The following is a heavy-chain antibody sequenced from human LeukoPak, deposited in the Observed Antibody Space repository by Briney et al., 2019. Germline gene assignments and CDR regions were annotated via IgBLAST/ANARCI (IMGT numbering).Heavy chain of an antibody. CDR3: ARDAAYYDFWSGYLHYGMDV. J-gene: IGHJ6*02. CDR2: ISAYNGNT. CDR1: GYTFTSYG. V-gene: IGHV1-18*01. Sequence: ASVKVSCKASGYTFTSYGISWVRQAPGQGLGWMGWISAYNGNTNYAQKLQGRVTMTTDTSTSTAYMELRSLRSDDTAVYYCARDAAYYDFWSGYLHYGMDVWGQGTTVTVSS. D-gene: IGHD3-3*01.